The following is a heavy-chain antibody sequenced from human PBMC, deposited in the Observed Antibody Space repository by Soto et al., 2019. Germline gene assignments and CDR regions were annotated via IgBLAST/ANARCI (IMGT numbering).Heavy chain of an antibody. D-gene: IGHD2-21*01. CDR2: IYNDGST. J-gene: IGHJ5*01. CDR1: EFSVSSNY. CDR3: VRGPVVVDS. Sequence: GGCLRLSXAASEFSVSSNYMSWVRQAPGKGPEWVSVIYNDGSTDYADSVKGRFTISRDTSKNMVFLQMNTLRAEDTAVYYCVRGPVVVDSWVQGTLVTVYS. V-gene: IGHV3-53*01.